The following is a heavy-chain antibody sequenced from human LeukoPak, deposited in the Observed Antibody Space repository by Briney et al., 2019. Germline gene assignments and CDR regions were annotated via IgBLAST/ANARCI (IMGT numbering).Heavy chain of an antibody. CDR1: GFTFSSYA. Sequence: PGGSLRLSCAASGFTFSSYAMSWVRQAPGKGLEWVSGILGSGGSTFFADSLKGRFAVSRDNSKNTLYLHMNSLGADDTAVYYCAKDRAQGSWYFDLWGRGTLVTVSS. V-gene: IGHV3-23*01. CDR3: AKDRAQGSWYFDL. CDR2: ILGSGGST. D-gene: IGHD3-10*01. J-gene: IGHJ2*01.